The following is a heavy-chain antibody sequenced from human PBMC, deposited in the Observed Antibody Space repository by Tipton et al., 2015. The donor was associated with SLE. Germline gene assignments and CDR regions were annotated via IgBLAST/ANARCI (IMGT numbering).Heavy chain of an antibody. CDR2: ISSSGSTI. Sequence: SLRLPCAASGFTFSDYYMSWIRQAPGKGLEWVSYISSSGSTIYYADSVKGRFTISRDNAKNSLYLQMNSLRAEDTAVYYCARARRDGYNRSFDYWGQGTLVTVSS. J-gene: IGHJ4*02. D-gene: IGHD5-24*01. V-gene: IGHV3-11*01. CDR1: GFTFSDYY. CDR3: ARARRDGYNRSFDY.